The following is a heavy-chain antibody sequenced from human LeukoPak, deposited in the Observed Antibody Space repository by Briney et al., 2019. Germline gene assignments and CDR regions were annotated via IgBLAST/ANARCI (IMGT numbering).Heavy chain of an antibody. Sequence: GRSLRLSCAASGFTFSSYAMHWVRQAPGKGREWVAVISYDGSNKYYADSVKGRFTISRDKSKNTLYLQMNSLRAEDTAVYYCARDLGSEFDYWGQGTLVTVSS. V-gene: IGHV3-30-3*01. CDR2: ISYDGSNK. CDR1: GFTFSSYA. J-gene: IGHJ4*02. CDR3: ARDLGSEFDY. D-gene: IGHD5-12*01.